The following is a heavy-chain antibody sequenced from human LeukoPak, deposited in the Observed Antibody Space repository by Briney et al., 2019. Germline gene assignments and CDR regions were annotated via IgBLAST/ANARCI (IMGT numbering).Heavy chain of an antibody. CDR2: ISDSGGST. CDR1: GFTFSNYP. Sequence: PGGSLRLSCAASGFTFSNYPMSWVRQAPGKGLEWVSSISDSGGSTYYADSVRGRFTISRDNSKSTLYLQMNSLRAEDTAVYYCAKGSRSTTYPAFDYWGQGTLVTVSS. D-gene: IGHD2-2*01. V-gene: IGHV3-23*01. CDR3: AKGSRSTTYPAFDY. J-gene: IGHJ4*02.